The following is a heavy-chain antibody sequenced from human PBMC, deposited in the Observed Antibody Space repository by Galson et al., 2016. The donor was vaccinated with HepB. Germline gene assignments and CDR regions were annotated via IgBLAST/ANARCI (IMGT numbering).Heavy chain of an antibody. CDR1: GFTFSSNP. J-gene: IGHJ6*02. Sequence: SLRLSCAASGFTFSSNPMTWVRQAPGKGLEWVSTISGSGDSTYYADAVKGRFAISRDNSKNTLYLQIHGLKAEDPAVYYCAKGNGRALPFFEWTYYYHGMDVWCQGTTVTVSS. V-gene: IGHV3-23*01. D-gene: IGHD3-3*01. CDR2: ISGSGDST. CDR3: AKGNGRALPFFEWTYYYHGMDV.